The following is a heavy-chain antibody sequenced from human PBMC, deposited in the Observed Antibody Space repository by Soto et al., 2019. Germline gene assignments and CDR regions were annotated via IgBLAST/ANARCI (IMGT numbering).Heavy chain of an antibody. D-gene: IGHD3-10*01. Sequence: EVQLVESGGGLVQPGGSLKLSCAASGFTFSGSAMHWVRQASGKGLEWVGRIRSKANSYATAYAASVKGRFTISRDDSKNTAYLHMNSLKTEDTAVYYCTRPSGGFEAFDIWGQGTMVTVSS. V-gene: IGHV3-73*02. CDR2: IRSKANSYAT. CDR1: GFTFSGSA. CDR3: TRPSGGFEAFDI. J-gene: IGHJ3*02.